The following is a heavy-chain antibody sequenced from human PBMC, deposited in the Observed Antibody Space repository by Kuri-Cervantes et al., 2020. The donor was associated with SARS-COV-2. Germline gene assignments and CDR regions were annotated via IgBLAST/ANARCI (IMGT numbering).Heavy chain of an antibody. CDR1: GFTFSSYA. Sequence: GGSLRLSCAASGFTFSSYAMHWVRQAPGKGLEWVAVISYDGSNKYYADSVKGRFTISRDNSKNTLYLQMNSLRAEDTAVYYCARESLQRYCSSTSCLPYYFDYWGQGTLVTVSS. V-gene: IGHV3-30*04. J-gene: IGHJ4*02. D-gene: IGHD2-2*01. CDR3: ARESLQRYCSSTSCLPYYFDY. CDR2: ISYDGSNK.